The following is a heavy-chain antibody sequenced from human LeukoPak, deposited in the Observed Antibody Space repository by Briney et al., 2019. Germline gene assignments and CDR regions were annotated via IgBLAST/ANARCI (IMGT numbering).Heavy chain of an antibody. D-gene: IGHD3-22*01. CDR1: GGSISSGDYY. CDR3: ARHGGDGDDYYDSSVNDAFDI. Sequence: SQTLSLTCTVSGGSISSGDYYWSWIRQPPGKGLEWIGYIYYSGSTYYNPSLKSRVTISVDTSKNQFSLKLSSVTAADTAVYYCARHGGDGDDYYDSSVNDAFDIWGQGTMVTVSS. J-gene: IGHJ3*02. V-gene: IGHV4-30-4*01. CDR2: IYYSGST.